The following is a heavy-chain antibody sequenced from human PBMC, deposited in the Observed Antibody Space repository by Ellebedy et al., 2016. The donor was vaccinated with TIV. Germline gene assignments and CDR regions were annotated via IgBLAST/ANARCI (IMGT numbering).Heavy chain of an antibody. V-gene: IGHV3-11*01. D-gene: IGHD5-18*01. J-gene: IGHJ3*02. CDR1: GFTFSDYY. CDR3: AKASSGDSYGFSAFDI. Sequence: GGSLRLSCAASGFTFSDYYMSWIRQAPGKGLEWVSYISSSGSTIYYADSVKGRFTISRDNAKNSLYLQMNSLRAEDTALYYCAKASSGDSYGFSAFDIWGQGTMVTVSS. CDR2: ISSSGSTI.